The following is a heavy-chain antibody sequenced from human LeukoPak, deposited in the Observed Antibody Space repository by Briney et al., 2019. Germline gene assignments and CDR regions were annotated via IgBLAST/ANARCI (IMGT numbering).Heavy chain of an antibody. D-gene: IGHD2-2*01. CDR3: ARLYLVVDP. CDR2: IYYSGST. CDR1: GGSTSSSSYY. V-gene: IGHV4-39*01. J-gene: IGHJ5*02. Sequence: SETLSLTCTVSGGSTSSSSYYWGWIRQPPGKGLEWIGSIYYSGSTYYNPSLKSRVTISVDTSKNQFSLKLSSVTAADTAVYYCARLYLVVDPWGQGTLVTVSS.